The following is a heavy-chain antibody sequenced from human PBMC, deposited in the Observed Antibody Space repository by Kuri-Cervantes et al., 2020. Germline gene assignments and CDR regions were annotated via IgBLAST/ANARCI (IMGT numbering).Heavy chain of an antibody. V-gene: IGHV1-2*02. Sequence: SVKVSCKASGYTFTGYYMHWVRQAPGQGLEWMGWINPNSGGTNYAQKFQGRVTMTRDTSISTAYMELSRLRSDDTAVYYCARDQYYYDSSGYLDGYWGQGTLVTVSS. D-gene: IGHD3-22*01. CDR1: GYTFTGYY. J-gene: IGHJ4*02. CDR3: ARDQYYYDSSGYLDGY. CDR2: INPNSGGT.